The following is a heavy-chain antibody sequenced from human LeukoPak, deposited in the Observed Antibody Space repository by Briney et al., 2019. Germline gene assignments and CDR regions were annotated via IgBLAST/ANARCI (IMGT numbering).Heavy chain of an antibody. Sequence: SETLFLTCTVSGGSISSYYWSWIRQPPGKGLEWIGYIYYSGGTNYNPSIKRRVTISVDTTKNQFSLKLSSVTAADTAVYYCARVRGGGHDYGDFYFDYWGQGTLVTVSS. CDR1: GGSISSYY. J-gene: IGHJ4*02. CDR2: IYYSGGT. D-gene: IGHD4-17*01. CDR3: ARVRGGGHDYGDFYFDY. V-gene: IGHV4-59*01.